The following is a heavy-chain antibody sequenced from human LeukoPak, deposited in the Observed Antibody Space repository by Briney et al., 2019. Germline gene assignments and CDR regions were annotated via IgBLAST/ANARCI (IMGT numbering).Heavy chain of an antibody. V-gene: IGHV1-3*03. J-gene: IGHJ3*02. Sequence: ASVKVSCKASGYTFTNYAMHWVRQAPGQRLEWMGWINAGNGNTKYSQEFQGRVTITRDTSASTAYMELSSLRSEDMAVYYCAREDVYDAFDIWGQGTMVTVSS. CDR3: AREDVYDAFDI. D-gene: IGHD1-14*01. CDR2: INAGNGNT. CDR1: GYTFTNYA.